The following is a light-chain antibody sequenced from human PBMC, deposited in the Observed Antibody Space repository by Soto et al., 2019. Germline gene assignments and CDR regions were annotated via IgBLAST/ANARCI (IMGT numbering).Light chain of an antibody. CDR3: CSYAGSYTWV. V-gene: IGLV2-11*01. CDR2: DVS. Sequence: QSALTQPHSVSGSPGQSVTISCSGTSGDVSNYNFVSWYQHHPGQAPRLIIYDVSTRPSGVPDRFSGSKSGNTASLTISGLQAEDEADFYCCSYAGSYTWVFGGGTQLTVL. CDR1: SGDVSNYNF. J-gene: IGLJ3*02.